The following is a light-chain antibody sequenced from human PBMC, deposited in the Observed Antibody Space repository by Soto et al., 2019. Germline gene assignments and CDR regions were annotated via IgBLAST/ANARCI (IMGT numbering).Light chain of an antibody. V-gene: IGLV2-23*01. CDR1: SSDVGSYNL. J-gene: IGLJ1*01. Sequence: QSALTQPASVSGSPGQSITISCTGTSSDVGSYNLVSWYQQHPGKAPKLMIYEGNSRPSGVSNRFSGSKSANTASLTISGLQTEDEADYYCCSYAGTNTFVSGTGTKLTVL. CDR3: CSYAGTNTFV. CDR2: EGN.